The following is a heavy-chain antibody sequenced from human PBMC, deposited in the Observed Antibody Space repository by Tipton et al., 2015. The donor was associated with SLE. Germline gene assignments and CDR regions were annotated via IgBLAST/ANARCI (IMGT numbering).Heavy chain of an antibody. D-gene: IGHD5-18*01. V-gene: IGHV4-61*02. J-gene: IGHJ3*02. CDR2: IYTSGST. Sequence: TLSLTCTVSGGSISSGSYYWSWIRQPAGKGLEWIGRIYTSGSTNYNPSLKSRVTISVDTSKNQFSLKLSPVTAADTAVYYCARGASRYSYGYGAFDIWGQRTMVTVSS. CDR3: ARGASRYSYGYGAFDI. CDR1: GGSISSGSYY.